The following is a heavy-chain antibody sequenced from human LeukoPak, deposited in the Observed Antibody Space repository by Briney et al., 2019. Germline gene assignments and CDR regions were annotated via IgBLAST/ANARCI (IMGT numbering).Heavy chain of an antibody. J-gene: IGHJ4*02. D-gene: IGHD1-7*01. CDR1: GFTFSSYA. Sequence: GGSLRLSCAASGFTFSSYAMHWVRQAPGKGLEWVAVISYDGSNKYYADSVKGRFTISRDNSKNTLYLQMNSLRAEDTAVYYCAKNYVTPLDYWGQGTLVTVSS. CDR3: AKNYVTPLDY. CDR2: ISYDGSNK. V-gene: IGHV3-30-3*01.